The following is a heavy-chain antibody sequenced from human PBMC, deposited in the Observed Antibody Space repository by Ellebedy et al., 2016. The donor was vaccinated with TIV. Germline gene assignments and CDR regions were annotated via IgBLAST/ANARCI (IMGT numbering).Heavy chain of an antibody. J-gene: IGHJ3*02. D-gene: IGHD2-15*01. CDR3: SRHRSDTDAFDI. CDR1: GFTFSDSA. CDR2: IRDKGNLYAT. V-gene: IGHV3-73*01. Sequence: PGGSLRLSCAASGFTFSDSALHWVRQASGKGLEWLGRIRDKGNLYATAYAASVKGRFTISRDDSKNTAFLLMSSLRTEDTAVYFCSRHRSDTDAFDIWGQGTMVTVSS.